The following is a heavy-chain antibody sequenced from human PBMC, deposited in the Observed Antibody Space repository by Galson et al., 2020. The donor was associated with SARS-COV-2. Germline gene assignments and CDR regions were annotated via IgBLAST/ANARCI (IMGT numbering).Heavy chain of an antibody. CDR1: GFTFSSYE. CDR2: ISSSGRTT. Sequence: GGSLRLSCAASGFTFSSYEMNWVRQAPGTGLEWVSYISSSGRTTYYADSVKGRFTISRDHAKNSLYLQMNSLRDEDTAVYYCARVVGGDLRLDVWGKGTTVTVSS. CDR3: ARVVGGDLRLDV. J-gene: IGHJ6*04. D-gene: IGHD2-21*01. V-gene: IGHV3-48*03.